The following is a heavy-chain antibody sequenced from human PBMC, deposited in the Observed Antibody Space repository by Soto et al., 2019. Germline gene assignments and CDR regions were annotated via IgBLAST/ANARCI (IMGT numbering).Heavy chain of an antibody. CDR3: TRDSPPHPYFSYNGMDV. Sequence: PSETLSLTCSVSGASVSSGDFHWSWIRQRPGEGLEWIGYIYYTGRTYYNPSLRSRVIMSLDTSKNHFSLTLTYVTAADTALYFCTRDSPPHPYFSYNGMDVWGQGTTVT. D-gene: IGHD1-26*01. CDR2: IYYTGRT. CDR1: GASVSSGDFH. V-gene: IGHV4-31*03. J-gene: IGHJ6*01.